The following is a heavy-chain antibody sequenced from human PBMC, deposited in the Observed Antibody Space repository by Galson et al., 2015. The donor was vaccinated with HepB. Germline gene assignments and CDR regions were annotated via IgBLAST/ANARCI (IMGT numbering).Heavy chain of an antibody. CDR1: GFTVSSNY. Sequence: SLRLSCAASGFTVSSNYMSWVRQAPGKGLEWVSVIYSGGSTYYADSVKGRFTISRDNSKNTLYLQMNSLRAEDTAVYYCANSIAAAGTFYYGMDVWGQGTTVTVSS. J-gene: IGHJ6*02. D-gene: IGHD6-13*01. CDR3: ANSIAAAGTFYYGMDV. CDR2: IYSGGST. V-gene: IGHV3-53*01.